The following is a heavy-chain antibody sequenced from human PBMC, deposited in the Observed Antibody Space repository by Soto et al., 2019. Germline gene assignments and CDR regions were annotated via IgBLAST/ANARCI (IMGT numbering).Heavy chain of an antibody. CDR2: ISYDGSNK. J-gene: IGHJ4*02. CDR3: AKDRERREWYFDY. D-gene: IGHD3-3*01. CDR1: GFTFSSYG. V-gene: IGHV3-30*18. Sequence: GGSLRLSCAASGFTFSSYGMHWVRQAPGKGLEWVAVISYDGSNKYYADSVKGRFTISRDNSKNTLYLQMNSLRAEDTAVYYCAKDRERREWYFDYWGQGTLVTVSS.